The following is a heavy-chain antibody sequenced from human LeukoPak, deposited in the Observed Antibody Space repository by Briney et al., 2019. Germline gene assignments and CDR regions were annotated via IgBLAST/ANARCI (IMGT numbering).Heavy chain of an antibody. CDR2: IKNDGSER. Sequence: SGGSLRLSCAASGFVFRNYFVSWVRQAPGKGLEWVASIKNDGSERYYVDSVRGRYTISRDNTKNSLFLQMSSLRAEDTAVYYCATDRGWRTSGYYLYYFEYWGQGTLVTFSS. CDR3: ATDRGWRTSGYYLYYFEY. CDR1: GFVFRNYF. J-gene: IGHJ4*02. V-gene: IGHV3-7*01. D-gene: IGHD3-3*01.